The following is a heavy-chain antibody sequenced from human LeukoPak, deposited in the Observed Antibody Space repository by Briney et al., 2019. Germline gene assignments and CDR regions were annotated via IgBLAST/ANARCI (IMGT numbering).Heavy chain of an antibody. Sequence: GGTLRLSCGASGFTFNNYGMNWVRQAPGKGLEWVSYIDSSGDTIHYADSVKGRFTISRDNAKNSLFLQMSSLRVEDMSVYYCARGVGLANYYYYMDVWGRGTTVTISS. CDR1: GFTFNNYG. J-gene: IGHJ6*03. V-gene: IGHV3-48*04. CDR2: IDSSGDTI. D-gene: IGHD2-15*01. CDR3: ARGVGLANYYYYMDV.